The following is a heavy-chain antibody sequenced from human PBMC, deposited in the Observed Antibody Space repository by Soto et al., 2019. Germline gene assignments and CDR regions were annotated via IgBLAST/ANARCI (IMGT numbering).Heavy chain of an antibody. V-gene: IGHV3-7*01. CDR3: ERDDNPSEYSSSWLGVCDY. Sequence: PXGSLRLSCAASGFTFSSYWMSCVRQAPGKGLEWVANIKQDGSEKYYVDSVKGRFTISRDNAKNSLYLQMNSLRAEDTAVYYCERDDNPSEYSSSWLGVCDYWGQGTLVTVYS. D-gene: IGHD6-13*01. J-gene: IGHJ4*02. CDR1: GFTFSSYW. CDR2: IKQDGSEK.